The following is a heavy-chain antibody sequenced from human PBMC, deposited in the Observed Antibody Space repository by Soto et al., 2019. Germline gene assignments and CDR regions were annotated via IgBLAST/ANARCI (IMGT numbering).Heavy chain of an antibody. J-gene: IGHJ4*02. CDR3: ARHRRSVGSYLMGFDY. CDR2: INLDDSAV. D-gene: IGHD2-8*01. CDR1: GFSFAAYW. V-gene: IGHV5-51*01. Sequence: GESLKISCQTSGFSFAAYWIGWVRQMHGKGLEWMGVINLDDSAVRYGPSFQGQVTISADKSVNTAYLEWSNLKASDSAIYYCARHRRSVGSYLMGFDYCGQGARVTVSS.